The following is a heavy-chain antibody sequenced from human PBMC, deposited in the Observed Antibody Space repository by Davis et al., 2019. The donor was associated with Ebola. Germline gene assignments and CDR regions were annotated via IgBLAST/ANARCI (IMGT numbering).Heavy chain of an antibody. CDR1: GFTFSSYA. Sequence: PGGSLRLSCAASGFTFSSYAMHWVRQAPGKGLEWVAVISYDGSNKYYADSVKGRFTISRDNSKNTLYLQMNSLRAEDTAVYYCAREVSYCSGGSCYSRGSYYYYGMDVWGQGTTVTVSS. J-gene: IGHJ6*02. CDR2: ISYDGSNK. CDR3: AREVSYCSGGSCYSRGSYYYYGMDV. V-gene: IGHV3-30-3*01. D-gene: IGHD2-15*01.